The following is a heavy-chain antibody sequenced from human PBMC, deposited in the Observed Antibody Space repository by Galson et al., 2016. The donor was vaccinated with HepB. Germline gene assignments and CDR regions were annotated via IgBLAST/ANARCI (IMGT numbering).Heavy chain of an antibody. CDR2: IDPTDSNT. CDR3: ARAYNWDDEDSGFDV. D-gene: IGHD1-1*01. V-gene: IGHV5-10-1*01. J-gene: IGHJ6*02. CDR1: GYSFTSYW. Sequence: QSGAEVKKPGESLRLSCKASGYSFTSYWIHWVRQMPGKGLEWMGAIDPTDSNTNYSPSFQGHVTLSADKSVNTAYLQWSNLKASDTATYYCARAYNWDDEDSGFDVWGQGTSVTVSS.